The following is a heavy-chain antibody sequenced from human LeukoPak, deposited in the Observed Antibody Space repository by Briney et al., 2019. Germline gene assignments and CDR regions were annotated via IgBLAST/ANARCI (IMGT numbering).Heavy chain of an antibody. J-gene: IGHJ4*02. CDR1: GRSISSYY. CDR3: ARGIAAFDY. Sequence: PSETLSLTCTVSGRSISSYYWSWIWQPAGKGLEWIGRFYTRGRSNYNPSLKSRVTMSVDTSKNQCSLKPSSVTAADTAVYCCARGIAAFDYWGQGTLVTVSS. D-gene: IGHD6-13*01. CDR2: FYTRGRS. V-gene: IGHV4-4*07.